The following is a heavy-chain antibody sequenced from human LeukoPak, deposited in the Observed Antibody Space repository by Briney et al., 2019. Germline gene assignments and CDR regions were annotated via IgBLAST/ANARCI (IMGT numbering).Heavy chain of an antibody. J-gene: IGHJ6*03. CDR2: INHSGST. V-gene: IGHV4-34*01. CDR1: GGSFSGYY. CDR3: ARGDKDYYYYMDV. Sequence: PETLSLTCAVYGGSFSGYYWSWIRQLPGKGLEWIGEINHSGSTNYNPSLKSRVTISVDTSKNQFSLKLSSVTAADTAVYYCARGDKDYYYYMDVWGKGTTVTVSS. D-gene: IGHD3-22*01.